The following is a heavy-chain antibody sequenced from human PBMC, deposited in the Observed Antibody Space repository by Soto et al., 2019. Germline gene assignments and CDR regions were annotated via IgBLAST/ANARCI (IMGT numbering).Heavy chain of an antibody. D-gene: IGHD1-26*01. CDR3: ARDRSFVGAFWAAVQI. CDR2: INPYTGQT. J-gene: IGHJ3*02. V-gene: IGHV1-18*01. Sequence: ASVKVSCKASGYTFTKYGINWVRQAPGQGLEWMGWINPYTGQTHYAENLQGRITMTTDTSTTTAHMQLRSLRSDDTALYYCARDRSFVGAFWAAVQIWG. CDR1: GYTFTKYG.